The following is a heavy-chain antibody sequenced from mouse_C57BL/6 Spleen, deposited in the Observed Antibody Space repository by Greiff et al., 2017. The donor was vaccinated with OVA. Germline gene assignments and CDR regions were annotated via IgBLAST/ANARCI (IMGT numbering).Heavy chain of an antibody. Sequence: QVQLQQPGAELVKPGASVKMSCKASGYTFTSYWITWVKQRPGQGLEWIGDIYPGSGSTNYNEKFKSKATLTVDTSSSTAYMQLSSLTSEDSAVYYCARGDLGSLYFDVWGTGTTVTVSS. CDR2: IYPGSGST. D-gene: IGHD1-1*01. V-gene: IGHV1-55*01. J-gene: IGHJ1*03. CDR3: ARGDLGSLYFDV. CDR1: GYTFTSYW.